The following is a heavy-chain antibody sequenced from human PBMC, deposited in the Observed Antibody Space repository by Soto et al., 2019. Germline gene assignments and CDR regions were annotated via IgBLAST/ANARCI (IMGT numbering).Heavy chain of an antibody. J-gene: IGHJ6*02. CDR2: IDPSDSYT. CDR3: VRQPEPYGNYDHYYVIDV. Sequence: PGESLKISCKGSGYSFTSYWISWVRQMPGKGLEWMGRIDPSDSYTNYSPSFQGHVTISADKSISTAYLQWSSLTASDTAMYSCVRQPEPYGNYDHYYVIDVCGQRSRGTVSS. CDR1: GYSFTSYW. V-gene: IGHV5-10-1*01. D-gene: IGHD4-17*01.